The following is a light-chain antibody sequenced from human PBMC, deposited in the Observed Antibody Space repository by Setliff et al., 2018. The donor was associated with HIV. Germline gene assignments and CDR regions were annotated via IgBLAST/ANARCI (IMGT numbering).Light chain of an antibody. CDR1: QIVSRGY. CDR3: QQYGGSSWT. Sequence: EVVLTQSPGTLSLSPGERATLSCRASQIVSRGYLAWYQQRPGQAPRLLIYASSTRATGIPDRFIASGSGTDFTLTIIRLEPEDFAVYYCQQYGGSSWTFGQGTKV. CDR2: ASS. J-gene: IGKJ1*01. V-gene: IGKV3-20*01.